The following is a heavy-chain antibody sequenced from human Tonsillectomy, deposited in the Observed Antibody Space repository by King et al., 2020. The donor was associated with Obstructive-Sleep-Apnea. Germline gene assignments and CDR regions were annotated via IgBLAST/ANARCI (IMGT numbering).Heavy chain of an antibody. CDR3: ATSAPGS. D-gene: IGHD3-10*01. V-gene: IGHV4-59*08. CDR2: IYYSGST. Sequence: MQLQESGPGLVKPSETLSLTCNVSGGSITSYYWSWIRQPPGKRLEWIGHIYYSGSTDYNPSLKSRFTISVDTSKNQLSLKVKSVTAADTAVYSCATSAPGSWGQGTLVTVSS. J-gene: IGHJ4*02. CDR1: GGSITSYY.